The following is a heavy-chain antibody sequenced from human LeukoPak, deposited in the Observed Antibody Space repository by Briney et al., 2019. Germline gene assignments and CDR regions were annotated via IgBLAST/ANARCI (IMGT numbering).Heavy chain of an antibody. J-gene: IGHJ5*02. CDR2: IYYSGST. Sequence: SETLSLTCTVSGGSISSYYWSWIRQPPGKGLEWIGYIYYSGSTNYNPSLKSRVTISVDTPKNQFSLKLSSVTAADTAVYYCARGWFGDFPPPPYNWFDPWGQGTLVTVSS. CDR3: ARGWFGDFPPPPYNWFDP. V-gene: IGHV4-59*01. CDR1: GGSISSYY. D-gene: IGHD3-10*01.